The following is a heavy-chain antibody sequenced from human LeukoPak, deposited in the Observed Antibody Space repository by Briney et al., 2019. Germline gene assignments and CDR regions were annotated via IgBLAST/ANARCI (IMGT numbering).Heavy chain of an antibody. J-gene: IGHJ4*02. D-gene: IGHD6-13*01. CDR2: ISGRGVGT. V-gene: IGHV3-23*01. Sequence: RGALRLSCAASGLSSRNFAMSWVRQAPGKGLEWVSTISGRGVGTYYADSVKGRFNISRDNSKNTLSLHMNALRAEDTAVYYCARGGIGEPARRHFGYWGQGTLVTVSS. CDR1: GLSSRNFA. CDR3: ARGGIGEPARRHFGY.